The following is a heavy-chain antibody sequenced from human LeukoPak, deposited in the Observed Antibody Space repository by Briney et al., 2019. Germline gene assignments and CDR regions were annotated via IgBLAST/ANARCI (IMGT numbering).Heavy chain of an antibody. CDR1: GFTFSSYG. CDR3: AKDGYGGVDY. J-gene: IGHJ4*02. CDR2: ISYDGSNK. Sequence: GRSLRLSCAAPGFTFSSYGMHWVREAPGKGLEWVAVISYDGSNKYYADSVKGRFTISRDNSKNTLYLQMNSLRAEDTAVYYCAKDGYGGVDYWGQGTLVTVSS. D-gene: IGHD4-23*01. V-gene: IGHV3-30*18.